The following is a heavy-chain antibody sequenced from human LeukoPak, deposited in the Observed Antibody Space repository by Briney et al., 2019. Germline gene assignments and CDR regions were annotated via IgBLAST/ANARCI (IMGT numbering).Heavy chain of an antibody. J-gene: IGHJ4*02. Sequence: GGSLRLSCAASGFTFSSYSMNWVRQAPGKGLEWVSSISSSSSYIYYADSVKGRFTISRDNAKNSLYLQMNSLRAEDTAVYYCARDSIVYYGSGSYPYYFDYWGQGTLVTVSS. CDR2: ISSSSSYI. CDR3: ARDSIVYYGSGSYPYYFDY. CDR1: GFTFSSYS. D-gene: IGHD3-10*01. V-gene: IGHV3-21*01.